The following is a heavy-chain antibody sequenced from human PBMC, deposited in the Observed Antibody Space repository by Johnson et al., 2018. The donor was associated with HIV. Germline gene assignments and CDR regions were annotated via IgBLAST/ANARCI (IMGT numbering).Heavy chain of an antibody. Sequence: VQLVESGGGLVQPGGSLRLSCAASGFTFSSYAMSWVRQAPGKGLEWVSAISGSGSTIYYADSVKGRFAISRDNAQNSLYLQMNSLRAEDTAVYYCARDFSRVGATGRAFDIWGQGTMVTVSS. CDR3: ARDFSRVGATGRAFDI. V-gene: IGHV3-48*04. D-gene: IGHD1-26*01. J-gene: IGHJ3*02. CDR1: GFTFSSYA. CDR2: ISGSGSTI.